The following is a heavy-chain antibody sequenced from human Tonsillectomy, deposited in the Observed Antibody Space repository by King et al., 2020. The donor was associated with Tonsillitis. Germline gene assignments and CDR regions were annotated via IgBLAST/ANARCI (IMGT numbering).Heavy chain of an antibody. CDR3: AGGYCSSTNCLYYFDY. Sequence: HVQLVESGGGVVQPGRSLRLSCAASGFTFSSYAMHWVRQAPGKGLEWVAVISYDGSNKYYEDSVKGRITISRDNSKNTLYLQMNSLRAEDTAVYYCAGGYCSSTNCLYYFDYWGQGTLVTVSS. J-gene: IGHJ4*02. CDR2: ISYDGSNK. V-gene: IGHV3-30-3*01. CDR1: GFTFSSYA. D-gene: IGHD2-2*01.